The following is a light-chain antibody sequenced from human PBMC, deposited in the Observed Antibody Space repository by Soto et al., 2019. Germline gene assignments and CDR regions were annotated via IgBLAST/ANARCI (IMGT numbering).Light chain of an antibody. CDR3: QQYNHYRA. CDR1: QSINTW. Sequence: DIPMTQSPSTLPASVGDRVTITCRASQSINTWLTWYQKKPRRAPKILIYDASTLDSGAPSRFSGSGSGTEFTLTIISLQPDDFATYYCQQYNHYRAFGQGTKVDIK. V-gene: IGKV1-5*01. J-gene: IGKJ1*01. CDR2: DAS.